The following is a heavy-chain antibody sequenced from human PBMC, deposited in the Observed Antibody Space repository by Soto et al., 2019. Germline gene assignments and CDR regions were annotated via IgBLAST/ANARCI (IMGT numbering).Heavy chain of an antibody. CDR1: GGYVSSGSYY. V-gene: IGHV4-61*01. Sequence: SETLSLTCTVSGGYVSSGSYYWSWIRQPPGKGLEWIGYIYYSGSTNYNPSLKSRVTISVDTSKNQFSLKLSSVTAADTAAYYCARDKGDIVLVPAASNWFDPWGQGTLVTVSS. J-gene: IGHJ5*02. CDR2: IYYSGST. CDR3: ARDKGDIVLVPAASNWFDP. D-gene: IGHD2-2*01.